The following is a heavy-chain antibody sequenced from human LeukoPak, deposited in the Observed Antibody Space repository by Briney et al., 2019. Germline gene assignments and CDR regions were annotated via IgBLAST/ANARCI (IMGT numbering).Heavy chain of an antibody. D-gene: IGHD6-19*01. V-gene: IGHV4-4*02. J-gene: IGHJ4*02. Sequence: PSGTLSLTCAVSGGSISSSNWWSWVRQPPGKGLEWIGEIYHSGSTNYNPSLKSRVAISVDKSKNQFSLKLSSVTAADTAVYYCARVMGSGWTGFDYWGQGTLVTVSS. CDR1: GGSISSSNW. CDR3: ARVMGSGWTGFDY. CDR2: IYHSGST.